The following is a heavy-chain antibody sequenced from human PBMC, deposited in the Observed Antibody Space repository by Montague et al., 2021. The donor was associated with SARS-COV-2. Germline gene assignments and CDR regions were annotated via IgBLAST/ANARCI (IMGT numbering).Heavy chain of an antibody. D-gene: IGHD3-22*01. V-gene: IGHV4-39*07. CDR1: GGSISSSSYY. Sequence: SETLSLICTVSGGSISSSSYYWGWIRQPPGKGLEWIGSIYYTGGTYYNPSLKSRVTISVDTSKNQFSLKLSSVTAADTAVYYCARDTRIAMLVVVTRYGLDVWGQGTTVTVSS. CDR2: IYYTGGT. CDR3: ARDTRIAMLVVVTRYGLDV. J-gene: IGHJ6*02.